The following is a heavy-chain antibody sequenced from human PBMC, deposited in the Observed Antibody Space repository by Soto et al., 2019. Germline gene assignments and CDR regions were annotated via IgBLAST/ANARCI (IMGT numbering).Heavy chain of an antibody. CDR2: IYDSGSP. CDR3: ARGVGSSPPRY. CDR1: GGSISVYY. D-gene: IGHD1-26*01. Sequence: QVQLQESGPGQVKPSETLSLKCTISGGSISVYYGSWIRQPPGQALEWIGYIYDSGSPYYNPSLRSRVIISAYTSKNQISLELTSATAADTAVYYCARGVGSSPPRYWGRGTLVTVSS. J-gene: IGHJ4*02. V-gene: IGHV4-59*01.